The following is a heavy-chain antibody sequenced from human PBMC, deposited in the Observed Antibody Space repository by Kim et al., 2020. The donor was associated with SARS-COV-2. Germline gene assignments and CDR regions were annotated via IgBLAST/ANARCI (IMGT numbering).Heavy chain of an antibody. CDR1: GGSFSGYY. J-gene: IGHJ6*02. Sequence: SETLSLTCAVYGGSFSGYYWSWIRQPPGKGLEWIGEINHSGSTNYNPSLKSRVTISVDTSKNQFSLKLSSVTAADTAVYYCARASSSSWHGWDMDVWGQG. V-gene: IGHV4-34*01. CDR3: ARASSSSWHGWDMDV. D-gene: IGHD6-13*01. CDR2: INHSGST.